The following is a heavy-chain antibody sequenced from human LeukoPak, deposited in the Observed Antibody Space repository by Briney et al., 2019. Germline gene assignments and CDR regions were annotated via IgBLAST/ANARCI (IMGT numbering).Heavy chain of an antibody. CDR3: AKDRGITFGGVVASEYPRYFDY. CDR2: ISGSGGST. Sequence: GGSLRLSCAASGFTFSSYAMSWVRQAPGKGLEWVSAISGSGGSTYYADSVKGRFTISRDNSKNTLYLQMNSLRAEDTAVYYCAKDRGITFGGVVASEYPRYFDYWGQGSLVTVSS. D-gene: IGHD3-16*02. CDR1: GFTFSSYA. V-gene: IGHV3-23*01. J-gene: IGHJ4*02.